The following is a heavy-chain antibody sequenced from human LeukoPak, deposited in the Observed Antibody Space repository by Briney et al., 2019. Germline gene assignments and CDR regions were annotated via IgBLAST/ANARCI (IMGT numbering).Heavy chain of an antibody. CDR3: ARVLYYDSSGLTSFDP. CDR1: GYTFTGYY. V-gene: IGHV1-2*02. CDR2: IKPNSGGT. D-gene: IGHD3-22*01. J-gene: IGHJ5*02. Sequence: ASVKVSCKASGYTFTGYYMHWVRQAPGQGLEWMGWIKPNSGGTNYAQKFQGRVTMTRDTSISTAYMELSRLRSDDTAVYYCARVLYYDSSGLTSFDPWGQGTLVTVSS.